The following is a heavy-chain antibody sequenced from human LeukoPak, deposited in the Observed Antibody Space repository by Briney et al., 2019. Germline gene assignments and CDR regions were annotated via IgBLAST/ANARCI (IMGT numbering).Heavy chain of an antibody. D-gene: IGHD5-24*01. Sequence: GESLKISCKGSGHSFTSYWIGWVRQMPGKGLEWMGIIYPGDSGTRYSPSFQGQVTISADKSISTAYLQWSSLKASDTAMYYCARRLWLYYFDYWGQGTLVTVSS. CDR1: GHSFTSYW. V-gene: IGHV5-51*01. CDR3: ARRLWLYYFDY. CDR2: IYPGDSGT. J-gene: IGHJ4*02.